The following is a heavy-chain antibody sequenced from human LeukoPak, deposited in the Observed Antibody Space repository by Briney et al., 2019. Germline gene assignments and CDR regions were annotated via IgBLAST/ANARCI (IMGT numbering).Heavy chain of an antibody. J-gene: IGHJ4*02. CDR3: ARGGGYCSSTSCYPFDY. CDR2: IYYSGST. D-gene: IGHD2-2*03. CDR1: GGSLSSHY. V-gene: IGHV4-59*11. Sequence: SETLSLTCTVSGGSLSSHYWSWIRQPPGKGLEWIGYIYYSGSTNYNASLKSRVTISVDTSKNQFSLKLSSVTAADTAVYYCARGGGYCSSTSCYPFDYWGQGTLVTVSS.